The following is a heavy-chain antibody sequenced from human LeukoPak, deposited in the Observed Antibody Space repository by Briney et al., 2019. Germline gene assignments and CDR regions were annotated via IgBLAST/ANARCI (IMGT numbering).Heavy chain of an antibody. CDR1: GFTFISYA. Sequence: GGSLRVSCAASGFTFISYAMSWVRQAQGEGLERVSAISGSGGSTYYADSVKGRFTISRDNSKNTLYLQMNSLRAEDTAVYYCAKGGTTVKTWGQGTLVTVSS. CDR3: AKGGTTVKT. J-gene: IGHJ4*02. CDR2: ISGSGGST. D-gene: IGHD4-17*01. V-gene: IGHV3-23*01.